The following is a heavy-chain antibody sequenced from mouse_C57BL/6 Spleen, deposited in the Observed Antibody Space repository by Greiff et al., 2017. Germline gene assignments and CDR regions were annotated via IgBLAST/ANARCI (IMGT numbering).Heavy chain of an antibody. V-gene: IGHV2-6*01. CDR3: ASVGGNHEGFAY. Sequence: VMLVESGPGLVAPSQSLSITCTVSGFSLTSYGVDWVRQSPGKGLEWLGVIWGVGSTNYNSALKSRLSISKDNSKSQVFLKMNSLQTDDTAMYYCASVGGNHEGFAYWGQGTLVTVSA. J-gene: IGHJ3*01. CDR1: GFSLTSYG. D-gene: IGHD1-1*02. CDR2: IWGVGST.